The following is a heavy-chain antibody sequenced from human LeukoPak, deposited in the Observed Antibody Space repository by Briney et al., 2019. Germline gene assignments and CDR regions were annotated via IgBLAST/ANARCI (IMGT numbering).Heavy chain of an antibody. CDR1: GGSISSSSYY. J-gene: IGHJ4*02. V-gene: IGHV4-39*02. D-gene: IGHD6-13*01. Sequence: PSETLSLTCTVSGGSISSSSYYWGWIRQPPGKGLEWIGSIYYSGSTYYNPSPKSRVTISVDTSKNHFSLTLTSVTAADTAVFFCARRRAGIAGPFDCWGQGILVIVSS. CDR2: IYYSGST. CDR3: ARRRAGIAGPFDC.